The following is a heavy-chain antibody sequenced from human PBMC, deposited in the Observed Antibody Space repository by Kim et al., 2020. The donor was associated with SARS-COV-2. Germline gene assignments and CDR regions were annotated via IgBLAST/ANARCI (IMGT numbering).Heavy chain of an antibody. D-gene: IGHD2-15*01. V-gene: IGHV4-61*01. CDR2: IYYSGST. CDR1: GGSVSSGSYY. Sequence: SETLSLTCTVSGGSVSSGSYYWSWIRQPPGKGLEWIGYIYYSGSTNYNPSLKSRVTISVDTSKNQFSLKLSSVTAADTAVYYCARVLQNWFDPWGQGTLVTVSS. CDR3: ARVLQNWFDP. J-gene: IGHJ5*02.